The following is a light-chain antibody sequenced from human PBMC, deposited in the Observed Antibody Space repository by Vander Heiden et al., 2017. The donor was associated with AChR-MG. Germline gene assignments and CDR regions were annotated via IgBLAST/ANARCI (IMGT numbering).Light chain of an antibody. V-gene: IGLV2-23*02. CDR3: CSYVGSSTVV. Sequence: QSALTQPASVSGSPGQSITVSCTGTTSDVGKYNLVSWYQQQPGKGPKLIIYEVSKRPSGVSSRFSGSKSANTASLTISGLQAEDEAEYFCCSYVGSSTVVFGGGTKLTVL. CDR1: TSDVGKYNL. J-gene: IGLJ3*02. CDR2: EVS.